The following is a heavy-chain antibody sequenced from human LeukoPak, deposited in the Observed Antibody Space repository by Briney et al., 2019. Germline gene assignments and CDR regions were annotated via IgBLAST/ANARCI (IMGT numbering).Heavy chain of an antibody. J-gene: IGHJ5*02. Sequence: ASVKVSCKASGYTFTGYYMHWVRQAPGQGLEWMGWINPNSGGTNYAQKFQGRVTMTRDTSISTAYMELSRLRSDDTAVYYCARDTYYYDSSGSDKAPNWFDPWGQGTLVTVSS. CDR2: INPNSGGT. CDR1: GYTFTGYY. D-gene: IGHD3-22*01. CDR3: ARDTYYYDSSGSDKAPNWFDP. V-gene: IGHV1-2*02.